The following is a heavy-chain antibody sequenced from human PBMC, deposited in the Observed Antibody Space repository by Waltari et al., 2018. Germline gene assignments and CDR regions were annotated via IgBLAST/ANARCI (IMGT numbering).Heavy chain of an antibody. CDR2: IYYSGST. V-gene: IGHV4-39*01. Sequence: LQLQESGPGLVKPSVTLSPTRHVLGGTISRSCYYWGWIRQSPGKGLEWIGSIYYSGSTDYNPTLKSRVTISGDTSKNQFSLKLSSVTAADTAVYYCARHWKKSGYRFDPWGQGTLVTVSS. J-gene: IGHJ5*02. CDR3: ARHWKKSGYRFDP. D-gene: IGHD5-12*01. CDR1: GGTISRSCYY.